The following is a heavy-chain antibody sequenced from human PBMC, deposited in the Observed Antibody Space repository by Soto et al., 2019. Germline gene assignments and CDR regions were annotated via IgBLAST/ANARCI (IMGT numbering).Heavy chain of an antibody. D-gene: IGHD6-19*01. V-gene: IGHV3-33*08. CDR3: ASRRQDSSGWYYFDY. CDR2: IWYDGGNK. CDR1: GFTFRNYG. Sequence: QVQLVESGGGVVQPGRSLRLSCAASGFTFRNYGMQWVRQAPGKGLEWVAVIWYDGGNKYYADSVKGRFTISRDNSKNTLYLQMNSLRAEDTAVYYCASRRQDSSGWYYFDYWGHGTLVTVSS. J-gene: IGHJ4*01.